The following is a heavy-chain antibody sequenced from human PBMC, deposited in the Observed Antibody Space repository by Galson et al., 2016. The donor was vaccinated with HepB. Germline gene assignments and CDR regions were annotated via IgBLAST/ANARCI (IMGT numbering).Heavy chain of an antibody. V-gene: IGHV3-33*01. D-gene: IGHD3-22*01. CDR1: GFTFSSYG. J-gene: IGHJ4*02. CDR2: IWYDGSYK. CDR3: ARGYFDSSGYYRGWVDY. Sequence: SLRLSCAASGFTFSSYGMHWVRQAPGKGLEWVAFIWYDGSYKFYADSVEGHFTISRDNSKNTLYLQMNSLGAEDTAVYYCARGYFDSSGYYRGWVDYWGQGTLVTVSS.